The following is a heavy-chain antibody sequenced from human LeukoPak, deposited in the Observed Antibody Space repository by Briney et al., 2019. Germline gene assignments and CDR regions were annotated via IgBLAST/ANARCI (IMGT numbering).Heavy chain of an antibody. J-gene: IGHJ4*02. Sequence: EGSLRLSCAASGFTFSSYAMSWVRQAPGKGLEWVSAISGSGGSTYYADSVKGRFTISRDNSKNTLYLQMNSLRAEDTAVYYCAKGPGGYYYYFDYWGQGTLVTVSS. CDR1: GFTFSSYA. CDR2: ISGSGGST. D-gene: IGHD3-10*01. V-gene: IGHV3-23*01. CDR3: AKGPGGYYYYFDY.